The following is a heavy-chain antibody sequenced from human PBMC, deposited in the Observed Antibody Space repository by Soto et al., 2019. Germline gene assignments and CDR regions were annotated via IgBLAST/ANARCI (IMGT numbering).Heavy chain of an antibody. CDR3: AKAKPPTFGVGIIRAYYYYGMDV. CDR1: GFTFSSYA. CDR2: ISGSGGST. J-gene: IGHJ6*02. D-gene: IGHD3-3*01. Sequence: VGSLRLSCAASGFTFSSYAMSWVRQAPGKGLEWVSAISGSGGSTYYADSVKGRFTISRDNSKNTLYLQMNSLRAEDTAVYYCAKAKPPTFGVGIIRAYYYYGMDVWGQGNTVTVSS. V-gene: IGHV3-23*01.